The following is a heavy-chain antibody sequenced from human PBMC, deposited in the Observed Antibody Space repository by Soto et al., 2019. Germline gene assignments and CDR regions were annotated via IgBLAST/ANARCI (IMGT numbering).Heavy chain of an antibody. Sequence: GGSLRLSCAASGFTFSTYAMSWVRQAPGKGLEWVAGISASGDNSYYANSVKGRFTISRDNSKGTLYLQMNNLRAEDTAVYYCADGGEWSFNFVYWGQGTLVTVSS. V-gene: IGHV3-23*01. CDR2: ISASGDNS. J-gene: IGHJ4*02. D-gene: IGHD3-3*01. CDR1: GFTFSTYA. CDR3: ADGGEWSFNFVY.